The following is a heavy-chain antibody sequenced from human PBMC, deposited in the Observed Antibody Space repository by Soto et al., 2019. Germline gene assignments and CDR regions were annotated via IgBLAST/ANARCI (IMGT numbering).Heavy chain of an antibody. Sequence: QVQLVQSGAEVKKRGASVKVSCKASGYTITNYACRWVRQAPGQGLEWMGWISAYNGNTNYPQKLQGRVTMTTDTSTSTAYMELRSLRSDDTAVYYCARDLAAAGPFDCWGQGTLVTVSS. J-gene: IGHJ4*02. D-gene: IGHD6-13*01. CDR1: GYTITNYA. V-gene: IGHV1-18*01. CDR3: ARDLAAAGPFDC. CDR2: ISAYNGNT.